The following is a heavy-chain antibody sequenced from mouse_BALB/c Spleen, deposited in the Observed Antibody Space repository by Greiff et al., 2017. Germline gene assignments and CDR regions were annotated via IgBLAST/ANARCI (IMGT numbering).Heavy chain of an antibody. CDR2: IWGDGST. V-gene: IGHV2-3*01. CDR3: AKTYGSSYAMDY. CDR1: GFSLTSYG. D-gene: IGHD1-1*01. J-gene: IGHJ4*01. Sequence: VKLVESGPGLVAPSQSLSITCTVSGFSLTSYGVSWVRQPPGKGLEWLGVIWGDGSTNYHSAFISRLSISKDNSKSQVFLKLNSLHTDDTATYYCAKTYGSSYAMDYWGQGTSVTVSS.